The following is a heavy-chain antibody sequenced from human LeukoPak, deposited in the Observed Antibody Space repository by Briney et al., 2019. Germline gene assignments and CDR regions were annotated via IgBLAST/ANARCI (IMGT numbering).Heavy chain of an antibody. D-gene: IGHD6-19*01. CDR2: IYHSGST. V-gene: IGHV4-38-2*02. J-gene: IGHJ3*02. CDR3: ARVGAVADAFDI. Sequence: SETLSLTCTVSGYSISSGYYWGWIRQPPGKGLEWIGSIYHSGSTYYNPSLKSRVTISVDTSKNQFSLKLSSVTAADTAVYYCARVGAVADAFDIWGQGTMVTVSS. CDR1: GYSISSGYY.